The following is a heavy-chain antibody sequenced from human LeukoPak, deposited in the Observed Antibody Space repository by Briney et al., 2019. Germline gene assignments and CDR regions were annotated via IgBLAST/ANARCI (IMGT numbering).Heavy chain of an antibody. D-gene: IGHD6-13*01. CDR1: GFTFGSYA. CDR3: AKIGSSWYGHYFDY. J-gene: IGHJ4*02. Sequence: PGGSLRLSCAASGFTFGSYAMSWVRQAPGKGLEWVSAISGSGGSTYYADSVKGRFTISRDNSKNTLYLQMNSLRAEDTAVYYCAKIGSSWYGHYFDYWGQGTLVTVSS. CDR2: ISGSGGST. V-gene: IGHV3-23*01.